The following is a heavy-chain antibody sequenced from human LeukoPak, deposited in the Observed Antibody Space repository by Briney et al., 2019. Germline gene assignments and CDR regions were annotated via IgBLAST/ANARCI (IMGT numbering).Heavy chain of an antibody. D-gene: IGHD1-7*01. CDR1: GFTFSRHS. Sequence: GSLRLSCAASGFTFSRHSINLVAQAPGKGLEWVSSISSSSSYIYYADSVKGRFTISRDNAKNSLYLQMNSLRAEDTAVYYCARDSGNYLDAFDIWGQGTMVTVSS. CDR3: ARDSGNYLDAFDI. J-gene: IGHJ3*02. V-gene: IGHV3-21*01. CDR2: ISSSSSYI.